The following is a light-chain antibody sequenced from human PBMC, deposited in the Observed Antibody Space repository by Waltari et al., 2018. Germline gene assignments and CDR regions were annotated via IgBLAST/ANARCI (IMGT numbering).Light chain of an antibody. CDR2: DAS. CDR3: QHYNHLPRT. Sequence: EIMMTQSPATLSASPEESVTLSCSASQSVSNNLAWYQQKPGQAPRLLIYDASTRATGIPARFSGSGSGTEFTLTISILQSEDFAIYYCQHYNHLPRTFGHGTKVEV. V-gene: IGKV3D-15*01. CDR1: QSVSNN. J-gene: IGKJ1*01.